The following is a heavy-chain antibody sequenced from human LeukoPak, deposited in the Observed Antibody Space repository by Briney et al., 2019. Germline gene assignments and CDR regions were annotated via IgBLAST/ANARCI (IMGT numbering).Heavy chain of an antibody. CDR2: IIPIFGTA. CDR1: GGTFSSYA. V-gene: IGHV1-69*13. CDR3: ARVPDYYDSSGSRKGYAFDI. Sequence: GASVKVSCKASGGTFSSYAISWVRQAPGQGLEWMGGIIPIFGTANYAQKFQGRVTITADESTSTAYMELSSLRSDDTAVYYCARVPDYYDSSGSRKGYAFDIWGQGTMVTVSS. D-gene: IGHD3-22*01. J-gene: IGHJ3*02.